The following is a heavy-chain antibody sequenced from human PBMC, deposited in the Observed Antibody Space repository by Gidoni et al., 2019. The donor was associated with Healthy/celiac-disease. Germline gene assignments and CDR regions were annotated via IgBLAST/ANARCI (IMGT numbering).Heavy chain of an antibody. D-gene: IGHD6-19*01. CDR1: GFTFSSYA. V-gene: IGHV3-30-3*01. Sequence: QVQLVESGGGVVQPGRSLRLSCAASGFTFSSYAMHWVRQAPGKGLEWVAVISYEGSNKYYADSVKGRFTISRDNSKNTLYLQMNSLRAEDTAVYYCAREQWLVEGAVGYFDYWGQGTLVTVSS. CDR2: ISYEGSNK. CDR3: AREQWLVEGAVGYFDY. J-gene: IGHJ4*02.